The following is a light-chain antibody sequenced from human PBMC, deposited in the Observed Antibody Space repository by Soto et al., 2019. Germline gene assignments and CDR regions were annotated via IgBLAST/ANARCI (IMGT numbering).Light chain of an antibody. CDR3: QQYNNWPRT. CDR1: QSVSSN. V-gene: IGKV3-15*01. CDR2: GAS. J-gene: IGKJ1*01. Sequence: EIVMTQSPGTLSVSPGERATLSCRASQSVSSNLAWYQQKPGQAPRLPIYGASTRATGIPARFSGSRSGTEFTLTISSLQSEDFAVYYCQQYNNWPRTFGQGTKVEIK.